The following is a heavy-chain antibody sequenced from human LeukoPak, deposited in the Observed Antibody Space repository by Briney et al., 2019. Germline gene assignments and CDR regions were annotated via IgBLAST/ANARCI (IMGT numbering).Heavy chain of an antibody. CDR1: GGSISSSSYY. J-gene: IGHJ4*02. D-gene: IGHD6-13*01. CDR3: ARLLGSTWYFDD. V-gene: IGHV4-39*01. Sequence: TSETLSLTCTVSGGSISSSSYYWGCIRHPPGKGLELIGTIHYSGSTYYNPSLESRVTMSVDTSKNQFSLKLTSVTAADTAVYYCARLLGSTWYFDDWGQGTLVTVSS. CDR2: IHYSGST.